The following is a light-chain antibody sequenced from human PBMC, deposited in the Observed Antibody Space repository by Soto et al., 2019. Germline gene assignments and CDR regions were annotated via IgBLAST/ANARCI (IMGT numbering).Light chain of an antibody. J-gene: IGLJ1*01. CDR1: SSNIGAGYD. CDR3: TSYSSSDIFYV. V-gene: IGLV1-40*01. Sequence: QSVLTQPPSVSGAPGQRVTISCTGSSSNIGAGYDVHWYQHHPGKAPKLLIYQVTNRPSRVSNRFSGSKSGNTASLTISGLQADDEADYYCTSYSSSDIFYVFGTGTKVTVL. CDR2: QVT.